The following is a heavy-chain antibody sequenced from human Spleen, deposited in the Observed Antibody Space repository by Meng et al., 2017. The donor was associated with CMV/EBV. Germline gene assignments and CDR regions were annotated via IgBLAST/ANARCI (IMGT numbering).Heavy chain of an antibody. D-gene: IGHD3-16*01. CDR1: GFPLISYL. Sequence: GGSLRLSCAASGFPLISYLMGWVRQAPGKGLEWVANINQGGSEAYYMDSVKGRFSISRDNAKNSVYLQMNTLRAEDTGVYYCATYGGAVGIYGMDVWGQGTTVTVSS. J-gene: IGHJ6*02. CDR2: INQGGSEA. V-gene: IGHV3-7*01. CDR3: ATYGGAVGIYGMDV.